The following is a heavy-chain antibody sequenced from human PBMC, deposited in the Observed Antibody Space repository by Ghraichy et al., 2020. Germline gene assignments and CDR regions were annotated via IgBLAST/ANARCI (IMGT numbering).Heavy chain of an antibody. J-gene: IGHJ4*02. CDR1: GFTFSSYW. Sequence: LSLTCAASGFTFSSYWMSWVRQAPGKGLEWVANIKQDGSEKYYLDSVKGRFTISIDNAKNSLYLQMNSLRADDTAVYYFARDSPVLYSGYDWGYFDYWGQGTLVTVSS. V-gene: IGHV3-7*01. D-gene: IGHD5-12*01. CDR3: ARDSPVLYSGYDWGYFDY. CDR2: IKQDGSEK.